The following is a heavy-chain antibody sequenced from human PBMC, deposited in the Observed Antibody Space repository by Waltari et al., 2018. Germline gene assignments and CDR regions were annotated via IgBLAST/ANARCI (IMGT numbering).Heavy chain of an antibody. J-gene: IGHJ6*02. V-gene: IGHV3-30*03. D-gene: IGHD6-13*01. Sequence: QVQLVESGGGVVQPGRSLRLSCAASGFTFSSYGMHWVRQAPGKGLEWVAVISYDGSNKYYADSVKGRFTISRDNSMNTLYLQMNSLRSEDTAVYYCAREHSSSWYHGMDVWGQGTTVTVSS. CDR1: GFTFSSYG. CDR2: ISYDGSNK. CDR3: AREHSSSWYHGMDV.